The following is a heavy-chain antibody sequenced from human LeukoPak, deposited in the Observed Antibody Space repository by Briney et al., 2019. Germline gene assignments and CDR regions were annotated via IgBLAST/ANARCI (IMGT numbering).Heavy chain of an antibody. CDR1: GFTFSSYG. D-gene: IGHD6-19*01. V-gene: IGHV3-30*18. Sequence: PGGSLRLSCAASGFTFSSYGMLWVRQAPGKGLEWVAVISYDGSNKYYADSVKGRFTISRDNSKNTLYLQMNSLRAEDTAVYYCAKAMAVAFDAFDIWGQGTMVTVSS. CDR3: AKAMAVAFDAFDI. CDR2: ISYDGSNK. J-gene: IGHJ3*02.